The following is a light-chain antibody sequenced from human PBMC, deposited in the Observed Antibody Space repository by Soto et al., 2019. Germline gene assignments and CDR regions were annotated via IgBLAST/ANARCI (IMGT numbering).Light chain of an antibody. CDR1: SSNIGAGYD. CDR2: GNS. V-gene: IGLV1-40*01. Sequence: QLVLTQPPSVSGAPGQRVTISCTGSSSNIGAGYDVHWYQQLPGTAPKLLIYGNSNRPSGVPDRFSGSKSGTSASLAITGHQAEDEADYYCQSYDSSLSRVFGGGTQLTVL. J-gene: IGLJ2*01. CDR3: QSYDSSLSRV.